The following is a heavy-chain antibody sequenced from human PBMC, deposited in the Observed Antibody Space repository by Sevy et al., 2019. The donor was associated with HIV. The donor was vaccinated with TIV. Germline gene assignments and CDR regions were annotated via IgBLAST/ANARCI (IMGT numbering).Heavy chain of an antibody. Sequence: GGSLRLSCAASGFTFSANWMNWVRQAPGKGLEWVANIKADGSDKYYVDSVEDRFTISRDNAKNLLFLQMNSLRVEDTAVYYCAHETFGRFESWGQGTLVTVSS. J-gene: IGHJ4*02. CDR1: GFTFSANW. CDR3: AHETFGRFES. V-gene: IGHV3-7*01. D-gene: IGHD3-16*01. CDR2: IKADGSDK.